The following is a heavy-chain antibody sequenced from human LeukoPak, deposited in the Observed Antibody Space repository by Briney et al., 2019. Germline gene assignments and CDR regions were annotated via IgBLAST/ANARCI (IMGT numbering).Heavy chain of an antibody. CDR3: AELGITMIGGV. D-gene: IGHD3-10*02. Sequence: GGSLRLSCAASGFTSSSYGMHWVRQAPGKGLKWVAFIRYDGSDKYYGDSVKGRFTISRDNAKNSLYLQMNSLRAEDTAVYYCAELGITMIGGVWGKGTTVTISS. V-gene: IGHV3-30*02. CDR1: GFTSSSYG. J-gene: IGHJ6*04. CDR2: IRYDGSDK.